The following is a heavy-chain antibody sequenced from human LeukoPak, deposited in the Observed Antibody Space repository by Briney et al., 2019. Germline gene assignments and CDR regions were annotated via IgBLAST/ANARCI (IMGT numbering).Heavy chain of an antibody. V-gene: IGHV3-21*01. Sequence: GGSLRLSCAASGFTFSSHSMNWVRQAPGRGLEWASSIISSSSYIYYADSVKGRFTISRDNAKNSLYLQMNSLRAEDTAVYYCARVGITIFGVSQEAFDIWGQGTMVTVSS. J-gene: IGHJ3*02. CDR1: GFTFSSHS. CDR3: ARVGITIFGVSQEAFDI. CDR2: IISSSSYI. D-gene: IGHD3-3*01.